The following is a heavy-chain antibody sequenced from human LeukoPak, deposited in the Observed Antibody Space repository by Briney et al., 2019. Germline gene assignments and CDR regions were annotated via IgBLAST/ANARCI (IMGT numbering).Heavy chain of an antibody. D-gene: IGHD5-18*01. CDR3: AREGLYNYGYVYGY. J-gene: IGHJ4*02. Sequence: GGSLRLSCTASGFPFGDYAMNWFRQAPGKGLEWFSSISSSSSYIYYTDSLKGRFTISRDNAKKSLYLQMNSLRAEDTAVYFCAREGLYNYGYVYGYWGQGTLVTVSS. V-gene: IGHV3-21*01. CDR2: ISSSSSYI. CDR1: GFPFGDYA.